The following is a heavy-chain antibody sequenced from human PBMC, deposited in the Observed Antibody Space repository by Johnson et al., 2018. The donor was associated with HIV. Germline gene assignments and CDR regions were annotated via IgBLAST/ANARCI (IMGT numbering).Heavy chain of an antibody. Sequence: QVQLVESGGGVVQPGRSLRLSCAASGFTFGSYGMHWVRQAPGKGLEWVAVMSYDGTNKYYADSVKGRFTISRDNFKNTLFLQMNSLRVEDTAEYYCVRACRDGYTCDAFDIWGQGTMVTVSS. CDR2: MSYDGTNK. V-gene: IGHV3-30*03. J-gene: IGHJ3*02. D-gene: IGHD5-24*01. CDR3: VRACRDGYTCDAFDI. CDR1: GFTFGSYG.